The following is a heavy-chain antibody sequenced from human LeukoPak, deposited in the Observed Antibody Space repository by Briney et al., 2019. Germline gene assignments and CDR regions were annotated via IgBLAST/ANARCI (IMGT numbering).Heavy chain of an antibody. J-gene: IGHJ5*02. CDR1: GYTFTSYD. D-gene: IGHD2-8*02. Sequence: ASVKASCKASGYTFTSYDINWVRQATGQGLEWMGWMNPNSGNTGYAQKFQGGVTTTRNTSISTAYMELSSLRSEDTAVYYCARSWSWNNWFDPWGQGTLVTVSS. CDR3: ARSWSWNNWFDP. V-gene: IGHV1-8*01. CDR2: MNPNSGNT.